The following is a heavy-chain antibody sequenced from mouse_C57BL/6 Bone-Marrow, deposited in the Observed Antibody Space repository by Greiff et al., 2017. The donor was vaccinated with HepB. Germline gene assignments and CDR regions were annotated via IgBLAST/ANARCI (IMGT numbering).Heavy chain of an antibody. CDR3: ARSPYYSNLAWFAY. CDR1: GYTFPSYW. CDR2: IDPSDSET. J-gene: IGHJ3*01. D-gene: IGHD2-5*01. Sequence: VQLQQPGAELVRPGSSVKLSCKASGYTFPSYWMHWVKQRPIQGLEWIGNIDPSDSETHYNQKFKDKATLTVDKSSSTAYMQLSSLTSEDSAVYYCARSPYYSNLAWFAYWGQGTLVTVSA. V-gene: IGHV1-52*01.